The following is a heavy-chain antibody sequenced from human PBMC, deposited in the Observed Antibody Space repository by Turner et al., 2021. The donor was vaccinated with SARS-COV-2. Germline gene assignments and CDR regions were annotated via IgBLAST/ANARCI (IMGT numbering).Heavy chain of an antibody. J-gene: IGHJ5*02. CDR1: GGTFSSDA. CDR3: VVGDYPRRFDA. D-gene: IGHD4-17*01. V-gene: IGHV1-69*01. Sequence: QVQLVQSGAEVNKPGSSVKVSCKASGGTFSSDAISWVRQAPGHGLEWMGGIIPIFGTANYEQKFQGRVTITADESTCTDYMELSSLRSEDTAVYYCVVGDYPRRFDAWGQGTLVTVSS. CDR2: IIPIFGTA.